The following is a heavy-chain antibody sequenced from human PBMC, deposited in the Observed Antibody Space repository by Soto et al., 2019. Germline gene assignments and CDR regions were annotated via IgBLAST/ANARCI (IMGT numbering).Heavy chain of an antibody. CDR2: ISGGGGGT. CDR1: GFTFSSYA. J-gene: IGHJ4*02. V-gene: IGHV3-23*01. Sequence: EVQLLESGGGLVQPGGSLRLSCAASGFTFSSYAMSWVRQATGKGLEWVSAISGGGGGTYYADSVKGRFTISRDNSKNTLYLQMNSLRAEDTAVYYCAKELLSESTSCDYWGQGTLVTVSS. D-gene: IGHD2-2*01. CDR3: AKELLSESTSCDY.